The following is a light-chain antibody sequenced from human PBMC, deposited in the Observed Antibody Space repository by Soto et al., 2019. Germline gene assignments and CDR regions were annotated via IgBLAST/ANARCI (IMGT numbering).Light chain of an antibody. CDR1: SGHSSNA. CDR3: QTWGTDIVI. CDR2: LNNDGSH. Sequence: QLVLTQSPSASASLGASVKLTCTLSSGHSSNAIAWHQQQPEKGPRYLMKLNNDGSHTKGDGIPDRFSGSSSGAERYLTISGLQSEDEADYYCQTWGTDIVIFGGGTKLTVL. V-gene: IGLV4-69*01. J-gene: IGLJ2*01.